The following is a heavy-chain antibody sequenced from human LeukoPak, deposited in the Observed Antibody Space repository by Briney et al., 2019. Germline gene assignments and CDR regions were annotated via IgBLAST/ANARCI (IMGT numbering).Heavy chain of an antibody. CDR1: GFTFSDYY. D-gene: IGHD6-6*01. Sequence: GGSLRLSCAASGFTFSDYYMSWIRQAPGKGLEWVSYISSSSSYTNYADSVKGGFTISRDNAKNSLYLQMNSLRAEDTAVYYCARPEYSSSSGGMDVWGQGTTVTVSS. V-gene: IGHV3-11*06. J-gene: IGHJ6*02. CDR2: ISSSSSYT. CDR3: ARPEYSSSSGGMDV.